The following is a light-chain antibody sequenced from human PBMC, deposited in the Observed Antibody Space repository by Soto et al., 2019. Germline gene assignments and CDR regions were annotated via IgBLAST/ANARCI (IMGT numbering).Light chain of an antibody. CDR2: GAS. Sequence: EIVLTQSPGTLSLSPGERATLSCRARQRVSSRYLACYRQKPGQAPWLLIYGASNRASGVPDRFSGSGSGTDFTLTISALEPEDFAVYYCQQYDSSPFTFGQVTRLDI. CDR3: QQYDSSPFT. CDR1: QRVSSRY. V-gene: IGKV3-20*01. J-gene: IGKJ5*01.